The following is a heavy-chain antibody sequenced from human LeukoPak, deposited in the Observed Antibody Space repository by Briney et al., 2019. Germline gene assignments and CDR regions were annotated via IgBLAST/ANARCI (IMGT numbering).Heavy chain of an antibody. CDR2: ISGSGGST. D-gene: IGHD3-10*01. J-gene: IGHJ4*02. Sequence: GGSLRLSCAVSGITLSNYGMSWVRQAPGKGLEWVAGISGSGGSTNYADSVKGRFTISRDNRKNTLYLQMNSLRAEDTAVYFCAKRGVVIRLILVGFHKEAYYFDSWGQGALVTVSS. CDR3: AKRGVVIRLILVGFHKEAYYFDS. CDR1: GITLSNYG. V-gene: IGHV3-23*01.